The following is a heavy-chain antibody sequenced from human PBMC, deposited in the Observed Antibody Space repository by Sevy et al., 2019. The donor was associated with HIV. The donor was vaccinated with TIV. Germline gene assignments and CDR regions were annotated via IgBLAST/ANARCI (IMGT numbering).Heavy chain of an antibody. V-gene: IGHV3-23*01. Sequence: GGSLRLSCAASGFTFSSYAMSWVRQAPGKGLEWVSAISGSGGSTYYADSVKGRFTISRDNSKNTLYLQMNSLRAEDTAVYYCAKEMVTVVTPIFPCAAFDIWGQGTMVTVSS. CDR3: AKEMVTVVTPIFPCAAFDI. D-gene: IGHD2-21*02. J-gene: IGHJ3*02. CDR1: GFTFSSYA. CDR2: ISGSGGST.